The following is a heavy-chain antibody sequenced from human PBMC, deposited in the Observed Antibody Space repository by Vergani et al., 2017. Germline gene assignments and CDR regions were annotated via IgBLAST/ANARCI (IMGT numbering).Heavy chain of an antibody. Sequence: QVQLQESGPGLVKPPGTLSLTCAVSGVSISSSNWWSWVRQPPGKGLEWIGEINHSGGTNYNPSLKTRVTISVDKSKNQFSLRLSSVTAADTAVYYCARGRGYSYGFYYYYYMDVWGKGTTVTVSS. D-gene: IGHD5-18*01. V-gene: IGHV4-4*03. CDR2: INHSGGT. CDR3: ARGRGYSYGFYYYYYMDV. CDR1: GVSISSSNW. J-gene: IGHJ6*03.